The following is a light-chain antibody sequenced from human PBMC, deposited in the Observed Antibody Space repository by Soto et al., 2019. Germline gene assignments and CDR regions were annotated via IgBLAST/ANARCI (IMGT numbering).Light chain of an antibody. CDR2: GAS. J-gene: IGKJ4*01. Sequence: EIVLTRSPVTLSLSPGERATLGCRASQSVSRSYLGWYQQKPGQAPRLLIYGASSRATGVPTRFSGSRSGAEFTLTINSLQSEDFAVYYCQPYNNWPLTFGGGTKVDIK. CDR1: QSVSRSY. V-gene: IGKV3-15*01. CDR3: QPYNNWPLT.